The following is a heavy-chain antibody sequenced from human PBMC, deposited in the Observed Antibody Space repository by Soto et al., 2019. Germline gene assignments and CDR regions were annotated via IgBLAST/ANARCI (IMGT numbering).Heavy chain of an antibody. V-gene: IGHV1-18*01. CDR2: ISAYNGNT. CDR3: ARGGYCSSTSCPPFPPGY. D-gene: IGHD2-2*01. J-gene: IGHJ4*02. CDR1: GYTFTSYG. Sequence: ASVKVSCKASGYTFTSYGISWVRQAPGQGLEWMGWISAYNGNTNYAQKLQGRVTMTTDTSTSTAYMELRSLRSDDTAVYYCARGGYCSSTSCPPFPPGYWGQGPLVTVSS.